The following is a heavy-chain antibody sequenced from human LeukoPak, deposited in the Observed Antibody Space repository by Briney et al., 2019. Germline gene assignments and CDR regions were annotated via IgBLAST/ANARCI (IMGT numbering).Heavy chain of an antibody. CDR3: ARGWDTAMVRFDY. D-gene: IGHD5-18*01. Sequence: SETLSLTCAVYGGSFSGYYWSWIRQPPGKGLEWIGEISHSGSTNYNPSLKSRVTISVDTSKNQFSLKLSSVTAADTAVYYCARGWDTAMVRFDYWGQGTLVTVSS. CDR1: GGSFSGYY. V-gene: IGHV4-34*01. CDR2: ISHSGST. J-gene: IGHJ4*02.